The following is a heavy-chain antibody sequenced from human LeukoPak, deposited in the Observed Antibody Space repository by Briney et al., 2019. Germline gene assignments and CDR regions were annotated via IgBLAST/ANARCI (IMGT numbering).Heavy chain of an antibody. CDR1: VFTFSDYY. CDR2: ISSSGSTI. Sequence: GGSLRLSCAASVFTFSDYYMSWIRQAPGKGLEWVSYISSSGSTIYYADSVKGRFTISRDNARNSLYLQMNSLRAEDTAVYYCARVRFMTTLDYWGQGTLVTVSS. J-gene: IGHJ4*02. CDR3: ARVRFMTTLDY. D-gene: IGHD4-11*01. V-gene: IGHV3-11*04.